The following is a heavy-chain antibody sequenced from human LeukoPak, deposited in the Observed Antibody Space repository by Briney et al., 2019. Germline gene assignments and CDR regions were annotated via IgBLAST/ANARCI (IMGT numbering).Heavy chain of an antibody. J-gene: IGHJ6*02. D-gene: IGHD6-19*01. Sequence: SVKVSCKASGGTFSSYAIRWVRQAPGQGLEWMGGIIPIFGTANYAQKFQGRVTITADESTSTAYMELSSLRSEDTAVYYCARVYSSGWYPDYYYYYGMDVWGQGTTVTVSS. CDR2: IIPIFGTA. CDR1: GGTFSSYA. V-gene: IGHV1-69*01. CDR3: ARVYSSGWYPDYYYYYGMDV.